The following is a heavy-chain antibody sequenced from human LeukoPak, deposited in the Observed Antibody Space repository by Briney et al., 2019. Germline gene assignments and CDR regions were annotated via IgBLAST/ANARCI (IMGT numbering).Heavy chain of an antibody. CDR1: GGSFSGYY. D-gene: IGHD3-22*01. CDR2: INHSGST. J-gene: IGHJ5*02. V-gene: IGHV4-34*01. CDR3: ARGRTRIDSSGYT. Sequence: SETLSLTCAVYGGSFSGYYWSWIRQPPGKGLEWIGEINHSGSTNYNPSLKSQVTISVDTSKNQFSLKLSSVTAPDTAVYYCARGRTRIDSSGYTWGQGDPVSVSS.